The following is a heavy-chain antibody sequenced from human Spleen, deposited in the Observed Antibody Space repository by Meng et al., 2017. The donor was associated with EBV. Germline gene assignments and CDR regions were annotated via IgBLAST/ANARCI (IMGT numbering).Heavy chain of an antibody. Sequence: VHLLKSGHEVQKPAASVKVSCKASGYTFTNYDINWVRQATGQGLGWMGWMNPNSGNTGSAQKFQGRVTITRNTSISTAYMELSSLKSEDTAVYYCSTYGGTDFDYWGLGTLVTVSS. CDR3: STYGGTDFDY. J-gene: IGHJ4*02. CDR2: MNPNSGNT. V-gene: IGHV1-8*01. D-gene: IGHD4-23*01. CDR1: GYTFTNYD.